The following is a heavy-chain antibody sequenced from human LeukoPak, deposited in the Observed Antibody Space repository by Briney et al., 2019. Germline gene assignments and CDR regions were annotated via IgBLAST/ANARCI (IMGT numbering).Heavy chain of an antibody. CDR3: ARDLMTNYYYYYYMDV. Sequence: SETLSLTCTVSGGSISSYYWSWIRQPAGKGLEWIGRIYTSGSTNYNPSLKSRVTMSVDTSKNQFSLKLSSVTAADTAVHYCARDLMTNYYYYYYMDVWGKGTRATVSS. D-gene: IGHD3-16*01. V-gene: IGHV4-4*07. J-gene: IGHJ6*03. CDR1: GGSISSYY. CDR2: IYTSGST.